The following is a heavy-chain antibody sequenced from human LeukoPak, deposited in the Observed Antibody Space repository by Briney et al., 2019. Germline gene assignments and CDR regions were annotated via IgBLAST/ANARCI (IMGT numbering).Heavy chain of an antibody. CDR1: GFTFSSYG. CDR2: INWNGGST. CDR3: ARDQLGQWAIDY. J-gene: IGHJ4*02. Sequence: PGGSLRLSCAASGFTFSSYGMSWVRQAPGKGLEWVSGINWNGGSTGYADSVKGRFTISRDNAKNSLYLQMNSLRAEDTALYYCARDQLGQWAIDYWGQGTLVTVSS. D-gene: IGHD6-13*01. V-gene: IGHV3-20*04.